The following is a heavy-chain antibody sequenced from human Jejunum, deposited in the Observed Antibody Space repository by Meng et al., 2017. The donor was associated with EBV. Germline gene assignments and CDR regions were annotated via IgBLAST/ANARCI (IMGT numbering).Heavy chain of an antibody. D-gene: IGHD1-26*01. CDR2: ISDDGSNK. J-gene: IGHJ4*02. Sequence: QVQPVESGGGVVQPGRSLRLCCAASGCTFSGHAMHWVRQAPGKGLEWVAVISDDGSNKYYVESVKGRFTISRDNSENSLYLQMNTLRAEDTAVYYCAKDEGYSGSYWADHWGQGTLVTVSS. CDR3: AKDEGYSGSYWADH. CDR1: GCTFSGHA. V-gene: IGHV3-30*18.